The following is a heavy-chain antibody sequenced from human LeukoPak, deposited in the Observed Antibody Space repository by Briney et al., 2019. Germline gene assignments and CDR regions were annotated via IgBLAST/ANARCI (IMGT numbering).Heavy chain of an antibody. CDR2: IYYSGST. D-gene: IGHD5-12*01. J-gene: IGHJ4*02. CDR1: GGSISSYY. CDR3: ARGEGGYEEQSYPLDY. V-gene: IGHV4-59*01. Sequence: SGTLSLTCTVSGGSISSYYWSWIRQPPGKGLEWIGYIYYSGSTNYNPSLKSRVTISVDTSKNQFSLKLSSVTAADTAVYYCARGEGGYEEQSYPLDYWGQGTLVTVSS.